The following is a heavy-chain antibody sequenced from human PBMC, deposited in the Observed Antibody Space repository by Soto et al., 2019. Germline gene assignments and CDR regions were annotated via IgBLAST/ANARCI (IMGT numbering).Heavy chain of an antibody. J-gene: IGHJ4*02. Sequence: GASVKVSCKVSGYIFSQLSMHRVRQAPGKGLEWIGGFDPEDGMTIFAQKFQGRASVTEDSSSGTAYLELRSLRSDDTALYYCATRSPFYTVTSYFDHWGPGTLVTVSS. CDR3: ATRSPFYTVTSYFDH. V-gene: IGHV1-24*01. CDR1: GYIFSQLS. D-gene: IGHD4-17*01. CDR2: FDPEDGMT.